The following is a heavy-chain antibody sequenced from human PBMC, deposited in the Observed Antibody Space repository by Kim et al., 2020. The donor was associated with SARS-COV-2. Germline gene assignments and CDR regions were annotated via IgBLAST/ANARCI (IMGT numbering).Heavy chain of an antibody. J-gene: IGHJ4*02. D-gene: IGHD3-3*01. CDR3: ARQDYDFWSPFDY. V-gene: IGHV4-4*07. Sequence: YNPSLKGHEPMPENTSKHQFSLKLSSVTAADTAVYYCARQDYDFWSPFDYWGQGTLVTVSS.